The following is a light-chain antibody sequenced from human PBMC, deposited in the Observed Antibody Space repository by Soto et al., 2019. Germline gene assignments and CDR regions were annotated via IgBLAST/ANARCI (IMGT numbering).Light chain of an antibody. CDR1: QTVGSN. CDR2: GAS. J-gene: IGKJ1*01. Sequence: PGERATLSCRASQTVGSNLAWYQHKPGQPPRLLISGASNRATGIPARFSGSGSETDFTLTISSLQPDDFATYYCQHYNSYSEAFGQGTKVDIK. CDR3: QHYNSYSEA. V-gene: IGKV3D-15*01.